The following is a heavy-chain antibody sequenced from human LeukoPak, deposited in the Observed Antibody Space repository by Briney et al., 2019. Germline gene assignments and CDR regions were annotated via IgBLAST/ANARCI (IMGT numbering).Heavy chain of an antibody. J-gene: IGHJ4*02. Sequence: GGSLRLSRAASVFTFHHYAIHWVRQTPGKGLEWVSLISGDGSTIYCKDSVKGRFTSSRDSSKNSLFLQMNSLTAEDAGIYYCTRDYCSGTSCHLFDYWGQGTLLTVSS. CDR1: VFTFHHYA. CDR2: ISGDGSTI. CDR3: TRDYCSGTSCHLFDY. D-gene: IGHD2-2*01. V-gene: IGHV3-43*02.